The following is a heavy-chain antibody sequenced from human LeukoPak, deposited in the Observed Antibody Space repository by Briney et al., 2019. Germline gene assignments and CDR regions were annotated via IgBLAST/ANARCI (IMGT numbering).Heavy chain of an antibody. Sequence: KPSETLSLTCTVSGGSISSYYWSWIRQPPGKGLEWIGYIYYSGSTNYNPSLKSRVTISVDTSKNQFSLKLSSVTAADTAVYYCARGRGYYDSSGYYYYAFDIWGQGTMVTVSS. CDR1: GGSISSYY. D-gene: IGHD3-22*01. J-gene: IGHJ3*02. V-gene: IGHV4-59*12. CDR2: IYYSGST. CDR3: ARGRGYYDSSGYYYYAFDI.